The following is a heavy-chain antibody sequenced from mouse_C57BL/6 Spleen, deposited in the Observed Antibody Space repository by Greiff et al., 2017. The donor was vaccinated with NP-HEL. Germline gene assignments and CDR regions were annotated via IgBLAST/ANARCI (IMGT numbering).Heavy chain of an antibody. D-gene: IGHD2-2*01. J-gene: IGHJ4*01. CDR1: GFTFSSYA. V-gene: IGHV5-4*01. CDR3: ARSMVTHYAMDY. Sequence: DVQLVESGGGLVKPGGSLKLSCAASGFTFSSYAMSWVRQTPEKRLEWVATISDGGSYTYYPDNVKGRFTISRDNAKNNLYLQMSHLKSEDTAMYYCARSMVTHYAMDYWGQGTSVTVSS. CDR2: ISDGGSYT.